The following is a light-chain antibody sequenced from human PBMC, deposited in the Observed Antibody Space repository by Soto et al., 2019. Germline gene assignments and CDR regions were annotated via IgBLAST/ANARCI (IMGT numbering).Light chain of an antibody. V-gene: IGKV1-13*02. CDR2: DAS. Sequence: AIQLTQSPSSLSASVGDRVTITCRASQGIGSALAWYQQKSGKAPKFLIYDASSLESGVPSRFSGSGSETDFTLTISSLQPADFATYYCQQFNSFPRTFGGGAKVEIK. CDR1: QGIGSA. CDR3: QQFNSFPRT. J-gene: IGKJ4*01.